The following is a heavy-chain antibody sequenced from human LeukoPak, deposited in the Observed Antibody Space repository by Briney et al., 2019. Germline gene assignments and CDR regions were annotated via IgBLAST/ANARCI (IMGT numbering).Heavy chain of an antibody. D-gene: IGHD2-2*01. Sequence: ASVKVSCKASGDPFTGYYMHWVRQAPGQGLEWMGWINPNSGDTNYAQRFQGRVTMTRDTSISTAYMDLSRLRSDDTAVYYCARDSGYCSSTGCYYFDYWGQGTLVTVSS. CDR1: GDPFTGYY. J-gene: IGHJ4*02. CDR2: INPNSGDT. CDR3: ARDSGYCSSTGCYYFDY. V-gene: IGHV1-2*02.